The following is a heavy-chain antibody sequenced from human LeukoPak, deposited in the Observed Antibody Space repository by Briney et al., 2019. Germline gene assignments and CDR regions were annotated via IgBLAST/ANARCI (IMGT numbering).Heavy chain of an antibody. D-gene: IGHD6-19*01. CDR1: GGSVRSYY. V-gene: IGHV4-59*02. J-gene: IGHJ4*02. CDR3: AREVTGTSGSFDY. Sequence: SETLSLTCTVSGGSVRSYYWTWMRQPPGKELEWLGYIYYTGTTNYNPSLKSRLTISVDTSKDHFSLKLSSVTTADTAVYYCAREVTGTSGSFDYWGQGALVTVSS. CDR2: IYYTGTT.